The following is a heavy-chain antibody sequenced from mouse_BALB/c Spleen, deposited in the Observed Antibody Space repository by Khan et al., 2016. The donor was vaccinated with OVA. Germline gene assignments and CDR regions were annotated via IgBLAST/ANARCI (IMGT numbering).Heavy chain of an antibody. CDR3: AKGVWSYYYALDY. J-gene: IGHJ4*01. Sequence: QVQLQQSGPGLVAPSQSLSITCTVSGFSLTDYGVSWIRQPPGKGLEWLGVIWGGGSTYYNSALKSRLSISKDNSKSQVFLNMSSLQTDDTAMYYCAKGVWSYYYALDYWGQGTSVTVSS. CDR1: GFSLTDYG. CDR2: IWGGGST. V-gene: IGHV2-6-5*01.